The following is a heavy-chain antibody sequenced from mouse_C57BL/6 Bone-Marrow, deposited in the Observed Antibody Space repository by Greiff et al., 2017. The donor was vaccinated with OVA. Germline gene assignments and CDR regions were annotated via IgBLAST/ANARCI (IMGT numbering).Heavy chain of an antibody. CDR2: ISSGSSTI. J-gene: IGHJ3*01. D-gene: IGHD2-3*01. CDR1: GFTFSDYG. V-gene: IGHV5-17*01. Sequence: EVKLVESGGGLVKTGGSLKLSCAASGFTFSDYGMHWVRQAPEKGLEWVAYISSGSSTIYYADTVKGRFTISRDNANNTLFLQVTSLSSEDTAMYYCARAYRGYSFAYRGQETLVTVSA. CDR3: ARAYRGYSFAY.